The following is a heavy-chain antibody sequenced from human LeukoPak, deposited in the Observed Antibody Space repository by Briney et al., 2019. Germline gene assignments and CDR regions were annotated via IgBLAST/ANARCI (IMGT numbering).Heavy chain of an antibody. J-gene: IGHJ5*02. CDR3: AREGGWQQLVGNWFDP. CDR1: GFTFSSYW. CDR2: IKQDGGEK. V-gene: IGHV3-7*01. D-gene: IGHD6-13*01. Sequence: PGGSLRLSCAASGFTFSSYWMSWVRQAPGKGLEWVANIKQDGGEKYYVDSVKGRFTISRDNAKNSLHLQMNSLRAEDTAVYYCAREGGWQQLVGNWFDPWGQGTLVTVSS.